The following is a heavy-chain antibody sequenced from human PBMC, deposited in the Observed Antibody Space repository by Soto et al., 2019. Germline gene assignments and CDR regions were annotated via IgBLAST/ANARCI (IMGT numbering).Heavy chain of an antibody. J-gene: IGHJ4*02. CDR1: GFTFSIYG. Sequence: GGSLRLSCAASGFTFSIYGMQWVRHAPGKGLEWVAVISYDGSNKYYADSVKGRFTISRDNSKNTLYLQMNSLRAEDTAVYYCAKDQDLFPPGWLPPDYWGQGTLVTVSS. V-gene: IGHV3-30*18. D-gene: IGHD2-21*01. CDR3: AKDQDLFPPGWLPPDY. CDR2: ISYDGSNK.